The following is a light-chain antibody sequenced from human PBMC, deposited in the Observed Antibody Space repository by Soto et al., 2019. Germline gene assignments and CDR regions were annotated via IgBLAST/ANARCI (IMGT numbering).Light chain of an antibody. CDR3: QQYHIYSGT. J-gene: IGKJ1*01. Sequence: DIQMTQSPSTLSASVRDRVTITCRASQTIDSWLAWYQQRPGKPPNLLIYKASTLASGVPSRFSGSGSGTEFTLTINSLQPDDFATYYCQQYHIYSGTFGQGTKVDSK. CDR2: KAS. CDR1: QTIDSW. V-gene: IGKV1-5*03.